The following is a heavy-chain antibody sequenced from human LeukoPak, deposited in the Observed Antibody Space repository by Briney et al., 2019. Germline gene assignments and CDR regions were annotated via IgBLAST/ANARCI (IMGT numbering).Heavy chain of an antibody. Sequence: GGSLRLSCAASGFTFSSYCMNWVRQAPGKGPEWVSSISRRSNYIYYADSVKGRFTISRDNAKNSLYLQMNSLRAEDTAVYYCARARAYHYYDSSGYSVWGQGTLVTVPS. V-gene: IGHV3-21*04. D-gene: IGHD3-22*01. CDR2: ISRRSNYI. CDR1: GFTFSSYC. CDR3: ARARAYHYYDSSGYSV. J-gene: IGHJ4*02.